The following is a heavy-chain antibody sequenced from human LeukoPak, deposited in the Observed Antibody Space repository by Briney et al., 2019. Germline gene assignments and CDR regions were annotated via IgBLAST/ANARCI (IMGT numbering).Heavy chain of an antibody. CDR2: IYVSGTT. D-gene: IGHD3-10*01. J-gene: IGHJ4*02. Sequence: GGSLRLSCAASGFTVRDSYMSWVRQAPGKRLEWLAFIYVSGTTFYAASVKGRFTISRDNSKNTVYFQMNSLRAEDTALYYCGRHAYGGSPPLSWGQGTLVTVPS. CDR1: GFTVRDSY. V-gene: IGHV3-66*04. CDR3: GRHAYGGSPPLS.